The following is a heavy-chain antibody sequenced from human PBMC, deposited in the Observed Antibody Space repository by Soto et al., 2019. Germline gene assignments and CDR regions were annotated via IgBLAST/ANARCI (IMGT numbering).Heavy chain of an antibody. Sequence: PGGSLRLSCTASGFTFNTHWMHWVRQAPGKGLVWVSRIYFDGITTNYADSVKGRLTVSRDNAKNTVYLHVNTLRDEDTDVYYCARGGAMGVDYWGQGTLVTVYS. CDR1: GFTFNTHW. CDR3: ARGGAMGVDY. D-gene: IGHD1-26*01. V-gene: IGHV3-74*01. CDR2: IYFDGITT. J-gene: IGHJ4*02.